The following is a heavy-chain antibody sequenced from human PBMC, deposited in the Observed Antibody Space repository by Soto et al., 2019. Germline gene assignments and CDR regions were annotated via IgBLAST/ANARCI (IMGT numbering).Heavy chain of an antibody. CDR1: GGSISSFC. V-gene: IGHV4-59*01. Sequence: SETLCPTWSVAGGSISSFCGNWIRQPPEKGLEWIGYIYYSGSTNYNPSLKSRVTISVDTSKNQFSLKLSSVTAADTAVYYCASSGDDYYYGMDVWGQGTTVTVSS. D-gene: IGHD3-10*01. CDR3: ASSGDDYYYGMDV. J-gene: IGHJ6*02. CDR2: IYYSGST.